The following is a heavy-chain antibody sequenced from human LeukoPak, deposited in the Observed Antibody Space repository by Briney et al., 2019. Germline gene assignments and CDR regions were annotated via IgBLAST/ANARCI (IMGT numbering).Heavy chain of an antibody. J-gene: IGHJ4*02. CDR2: IYYSGST. D-gene: IGHD3-22*01. V-gene: IGHV4-39*07. CDR3: ARDSPYYYDSSGYYSHFDY. CDR1: GGSISSSSYY. Sequence: SETLSLTCTVSGGSISSSSYYWGWIRQPPGKGLEWIGSIYYSGSTYYNPSLKSRVTISVDTSKNQFSLKLSSVTAADTAVYYCARDSPYYYDSSGYYSHFDYWGQGTLVTVSS.